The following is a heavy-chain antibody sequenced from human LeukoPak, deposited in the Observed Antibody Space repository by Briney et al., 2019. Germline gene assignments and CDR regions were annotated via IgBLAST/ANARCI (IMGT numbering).Heavy chain of an antibody. J-gene: IGHJ3*02. CDR3: ARPPLRVGAAPWVHDALDI. CDR1: GGSISSSSYY. CDR2: IYYSGST. D-gene: IGHD1-26*01. V-gene: IGHV4-39*01. Sequence: SETLSLTCTVSGGSISSSSYYWGWIRQPPGTGLEWIGSIYYSGSTYYNPSLKSRVTISVDTSKNQFSLKLSSVTAADTAVYYCARPPLRVGAAPWVHDALDIWGQGTMVTVSS.